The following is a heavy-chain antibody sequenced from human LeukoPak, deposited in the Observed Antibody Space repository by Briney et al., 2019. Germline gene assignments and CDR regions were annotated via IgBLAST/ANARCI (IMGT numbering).Heavy chain of an antibody. V-gene: IGHV3-23*01. CDR3: VKGGLECSSTSCFDY. CDR1: GFTFSSDA. J-gene: IGHJ4*02. CDR2: ISGSGGST. D-gene: IGHD2-2*01. Sequence: GGSLRLSCAASGFTFSSDAMSWVRQAPGKGLEWVSAISGSGGSTYYADSVKGRFTISRDNSKNTLYLQMNSLRAEDTAVYYCVKGGLECSSTSCFDYWGQGTLVTVSS.